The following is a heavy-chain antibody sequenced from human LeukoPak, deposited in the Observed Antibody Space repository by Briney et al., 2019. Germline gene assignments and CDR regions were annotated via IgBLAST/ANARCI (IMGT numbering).Heavy chain of an antibody. CDR2: ISGSGGST. V-gene: IGHV3-23*01. CDR1: GFTFSSYA. J-gene: IGHJ4*02. Sequence: GGSLRLSCAASGFTFSSYAMSWVRQAPGKGLEWVSVISGSGGSTYSADSVKGRFTISRDNSKNTLYLQMNSLRAEDTAVYFCAKSQDGGRLFHFDYWDQGTLVTVSS. CDR3: AKSQDGGRLFHFDY. D-gene: IGHD1-26*01.